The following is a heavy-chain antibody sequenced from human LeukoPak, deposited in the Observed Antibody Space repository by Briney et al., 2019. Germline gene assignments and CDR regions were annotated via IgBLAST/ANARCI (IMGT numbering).Heavy chain of an antibody. D-gene: IGHD3-22*01. J-gene: IGHJ1*01. CDR1: GFTFSTYW. V-gene: IGHV3-74*01. CDR2: IKSDGST. Sequence: GGSLRLSCAASGFTFSTYWMHWVRQAPGKGLVWVSRIKSDGSTNYADSVRGRFTISRDNANNTLSLQMNSLRPEDTGVYYCARAPSEIGGYYPEYFRHWGQGTLVTVSS. CDR3: ARAPSEIGGYYPEYFRH.